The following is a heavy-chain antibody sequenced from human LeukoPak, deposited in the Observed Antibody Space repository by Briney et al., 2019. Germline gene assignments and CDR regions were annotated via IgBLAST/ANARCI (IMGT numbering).Heavy chain of an antibody. CDR1: GGSISSYY. V-gene: IGHV4-59*01. CDR2: IHYSGST. D-gene: IGHD1-26*01. J-gene: IGHJ4*02. CDR3: ASTYSNLASFDY. Sequence: SQALSLTCTVSGGSISSYYWSWIRQPPGKGLEWIGYIHYSGSTNYNPSLKSRVTTSVDTSKSQFSLKLSSVTAADTAVYYCASTYSNLASFDYWGQGTLVTVSS.